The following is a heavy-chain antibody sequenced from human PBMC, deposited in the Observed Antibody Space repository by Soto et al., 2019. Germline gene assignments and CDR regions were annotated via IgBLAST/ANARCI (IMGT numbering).Heavy chain of an antibody. CDR3: AEDPATVVTDYYFDY. CDR1: GFTFSSYG. CDR2: ISYDGSNK. Sequence: QVQLVESGGGVVQPGRSLRLSCAASGFTFSSYGMHWVRQAPGKGLEWVAVISYDGSNKYYADSVKGRFTISRGTSKNTLYLPMNSLRAEDTAVYSCAEDPATVVTDYYFDYWGHGTLVTVSS. V-gene: IGHV3-30*18. J-gene: IGHJ4*01. D-gene: IGHD2-21*02.